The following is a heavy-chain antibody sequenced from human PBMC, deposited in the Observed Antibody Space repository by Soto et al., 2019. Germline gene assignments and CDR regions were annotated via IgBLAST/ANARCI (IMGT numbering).Heavy chain of an antibody. D-gene: IGHD6-13*01. J-gene: IGHJ4*02. CDR3: ARPRGIAAADYYFDN. V-gene: IGHV1-69*13. Sequence: GASVKVSCKASGGTFSSYAISWVRQAPGQGLEWMGEIIPIFATPNYAQRLQGRVTITADESTCTAYMELSSLRDEDTAVYYCARPRGIAAADYYFDNWGQGTLVTVSS. CDR2: IIPIFATP. CDR1: GGTFSSYA.